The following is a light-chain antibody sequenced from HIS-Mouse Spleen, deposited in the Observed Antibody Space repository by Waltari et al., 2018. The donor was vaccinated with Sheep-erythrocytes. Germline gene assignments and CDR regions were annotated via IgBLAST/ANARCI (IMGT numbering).Light chain of an antibody. CDR2: DVS. CDR1: SSDVGGYNY. V-gene: IGLV2-14*03. J-gene: IGLJ3*02. CDR3: SSYTSSSTWV. Sequence: QSALTQPASVSGSPGQSITISCTGTSSDVGGYNYVSWYQQPPGNAPKLMIYDVSNRPSGVSNRFSGSKSGNTASLTISGLQAEDEADYYCSSYTSSSTWVFGGGTKLTVL.